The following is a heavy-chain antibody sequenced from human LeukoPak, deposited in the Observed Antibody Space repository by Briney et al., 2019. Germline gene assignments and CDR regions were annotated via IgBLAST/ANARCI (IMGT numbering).Heavy chain of an antibody. CDR1: GFTFSNYG. CDR2: ISYDGNDK. V-gene: IGHV3-30*18. CDR3: PKDLRGYSSGWPAAY. J-gene: IGHJ4*02. Sequence: GGSLRLSCAASGFTFSNYGMYWVRQAPGKGLEWVAIISYDGNDKYYADSVKGRFSISRDNSRNTLYLQMSSLKPEDTAVYYCPKDLRGYSSGWPAAYWGRETLVPVPS. D-gene: IGHD6-19*01.